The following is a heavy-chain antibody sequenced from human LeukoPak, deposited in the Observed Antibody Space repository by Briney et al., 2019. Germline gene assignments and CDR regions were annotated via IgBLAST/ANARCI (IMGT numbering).Heavy chain of an antibody. CDR3: AGNVSRGFDP. J-gene: IGHJ5*02. V-gene: IGHV4-59*01. D-gene: IGHD3-10*01. CDR1: GGSISSYY. Sequence: SETLSLTCTVSGGSISSYYWSWIRQPPGKGREWIGYISYSGATKYSPSLKSRVTISVDTSKNQFSLKLTSVTAADTAVYYCAGNVSRGFDPWGQGTLVTVSS. CDR2: ISYSGAT.